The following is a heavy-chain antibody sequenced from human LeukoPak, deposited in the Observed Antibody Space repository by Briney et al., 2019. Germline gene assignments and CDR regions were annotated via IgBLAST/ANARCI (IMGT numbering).Heavy chain of an antibody. V-gene: IGHV4-39*01. D-gene: IGHD1-26*01. Sequence: SETLSLTCTVSGGSISSSSYYWGWIRQPPGKGLEWIGIIYYSGSTYYNPSLKSRVTISVDTSKNQFSLKLSSVTAADTAVYYCARQPLTSWGYYYYMDVWGKGTTVTVSS. CDR3: ARQPLTSWGYYYYMDV. CDR2: IYYSGST. CDR1: GGSISSSSYY. J-gene: IGHJ6*03.